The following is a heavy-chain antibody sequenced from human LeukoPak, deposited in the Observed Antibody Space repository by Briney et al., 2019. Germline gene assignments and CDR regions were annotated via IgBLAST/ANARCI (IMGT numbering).Heavy chain of an antibody. D-gene: IGHD5-18*01. CDR2: IKQDGSEK. Sequence: GGSLRLSCAASGFTFSSYWMSWVRQAPGKGLEWVANIKQDGSEKYYVDSVKGRFTISRDNAKNSLYLQMNSLRAEDTAVYYCAKYVDTAMALFDYWGQGTLVTVSS. V-gene: IGHV3-7*03. J-gene: IGHJ4*02. CDR3: AKYVDTAMALFDY. CDR1: GFTFSSYW.